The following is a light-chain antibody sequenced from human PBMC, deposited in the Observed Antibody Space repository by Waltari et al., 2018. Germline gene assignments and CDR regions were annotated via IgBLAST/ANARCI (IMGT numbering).Light chain of an antibody. V-gene: IGKV3D-15*01. CDR1: QSVDGT. Sequence: ELVMTQSPDIVSVSPGERITLSCRASQSVDGTLAWYQQKPGQAPRLLVHGGSIRASGIPARFSGSASGTEFTLTISGLQSEDCAVYHWHQYTNWPWTYGQGTKVEIK. CDR2: GGS. CDR3: HQYTNWPWT. J-gene: IGKJ1*01.